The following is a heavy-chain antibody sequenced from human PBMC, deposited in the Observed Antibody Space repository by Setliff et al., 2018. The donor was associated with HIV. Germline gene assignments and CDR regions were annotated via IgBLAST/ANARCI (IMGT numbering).Heavy chain of an antibody. CDR1: GGTFSSYG. V-gene: IGHV1-69*05. D-gene: IGHD4-17*01. J-gene: IGHJ4*02. CDR3: ARRPDYGDYGGGPDY. CDR2: IIPMFGTG. Sequence: SVKVSCKASGGTFSSYGISGVRQAPGQGLEWMGAIIPMFGTGFYAQKFQGRVTMTTDTSTSTAYMELRSLRSDDTAVYYCARRPDYGDYGGGPDYWGQGTLVTVSS.